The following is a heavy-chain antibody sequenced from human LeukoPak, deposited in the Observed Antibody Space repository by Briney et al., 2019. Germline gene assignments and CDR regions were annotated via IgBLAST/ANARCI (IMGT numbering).Heavy chain of an antibody. CDR3: ARDLFSEQLVPFDY. V-gene: IGHV1-2*02. CDR1: GYTFTGYY. CDR2: INPNSGGT. J-gene: IGHJ4*02. D-gene: IGHD6-6*01. Sequence: ASVKVSCKASGYTFTGYYMHWVRQAPGQGLEWMGWINPNSGGTNYAQKFQGRVTMTRDTSIGTAYMELSRLRSDDTAVYYCARDLFSEQLVPFDYGGKGTLVTVSS.